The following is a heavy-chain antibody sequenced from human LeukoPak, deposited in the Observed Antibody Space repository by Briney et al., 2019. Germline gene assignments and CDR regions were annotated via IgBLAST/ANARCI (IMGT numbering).Heavy chain of an antibody. CDR3: ARDGGRGVPDAFDI. CDR2: ISSSSSYI. D-gene: IGHD3-10*01. J-gene: IGHJ3*02. Sequence: PGGSLRLSCAASGFTFSSYSMNWVRQAPGKGLEWVSSISSSSSYIYYADSVKGRFTISRDNAKNSLYLQMNSLRAEDTAVYYCARDGGRGVPDAFDIWGQGTMVTVSS. V-gene: IGHV3-21*01. CDR1: GFTFSSYS.